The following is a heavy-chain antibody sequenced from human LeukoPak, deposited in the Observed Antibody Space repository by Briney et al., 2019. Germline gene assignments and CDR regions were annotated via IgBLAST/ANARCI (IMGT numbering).Heavy chain of an antibody. CDR3: ARDPSYYYGSGSYPTDY. CDR1: GGSFSGYY. V-gene: IGHV4-34*01. D-gene: IGHD3-10*01. CDR2: INHSGST. Sequence: SETLSLTCAVYGGSFSGYYWSWIRQPPGKGLEWIGEINHSGSTNYNPSLKSRVTISVDTSKNQFSLKLSSVTAADTAVYYCARDPSYYYGSGSYPTDYWGQGTLVTVSS. J-gene: IGHJ4*02.